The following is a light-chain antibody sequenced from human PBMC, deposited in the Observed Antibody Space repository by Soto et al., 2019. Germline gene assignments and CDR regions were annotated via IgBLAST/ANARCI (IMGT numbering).Light chain of an antibody. CDR1: QSVRSSF. V-gene: IGKV3-20*01. J-gene: IGKJ5*01. Sequence: DIVLTQSPATLSLSPGERATLSCGASQSVRSSFLAWYQQKPGQAPSLLIYGASTRATGIPDRFSGSGSGTDFTLTISRLEPEDFAVYYCQQYGSSPITFGQGTRLEIK. CDR3: QQYGSSPIT. CDR2: GAS.